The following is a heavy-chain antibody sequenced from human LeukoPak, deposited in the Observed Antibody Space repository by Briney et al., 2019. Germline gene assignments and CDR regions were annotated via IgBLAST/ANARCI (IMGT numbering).Heavy chain of an antibody. CDR2: ISSSGSTI. Sequence: GGSLRLSCAASGFTFSSYEMNWVRQAPGKGLEWVSYISSSGSTIYYADSVKGRFTISRDNAKNSLYLQMNSLRAEDTAVYYCARDRVRGYYYYGMDVWGQGTTVTVSS. CDR3: ARDRVRGYYYYGMDV. D-gene: IGHD3-10*01. CDR1: GFTFSSYE. J-gene: IGHJ6*02. V-gene: IGHV3-48*03.